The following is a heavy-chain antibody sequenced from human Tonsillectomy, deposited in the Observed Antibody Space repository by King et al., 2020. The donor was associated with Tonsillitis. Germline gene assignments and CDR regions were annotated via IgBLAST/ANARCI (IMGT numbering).Heavy chain of an antibody. J-gene: IGHJ4*02. D-gene: IGHD3-16*02. V-gene: IGHV4-38-2*01. CDR2: VYHSGNT. CDR1: GYSINSGYS. Sequence: VQLQESGPRLVKPSETLSLSCSVSGYSINSGYSWGWIRQPPGKALEWIATVYHSGNTYYTPSLNSRVSISLDTSKNQFSLNLTSVTAADTAIYYCVKSPYDYLWGSHRPETFYFDSWGQGTLVTVSA. CDR3: VKSPYDYLWGSHRPETFYFDS.